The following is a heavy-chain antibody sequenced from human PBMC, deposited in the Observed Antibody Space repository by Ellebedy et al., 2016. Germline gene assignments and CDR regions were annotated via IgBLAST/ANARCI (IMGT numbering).Heavy chain of an antibody. J-gene: IGHJ4*02. CDR3: ARRSYSSSRHNDY. D-gene: IGHD6-13*01. Sequence: GGSLRLSCAASGFTFSSYSMNWVRQAPGKGLEWVSYISSSSSTIYYADSVKGRFTISRDNAKNSLYLQMNSLRAEDTAVYYCARRSYSSSRHNDYWGQGTLVTVSS. V-gene: IGHV3-48*04. CDR1: GFTFSSYS. CDR2: ISSSSSTI.